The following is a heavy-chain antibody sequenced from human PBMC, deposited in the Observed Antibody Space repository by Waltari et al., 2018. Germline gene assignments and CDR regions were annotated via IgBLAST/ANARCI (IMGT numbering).Heavy chain of an antibody. CDR3: ARSSAGVPRWLGDY. J-gene: IGHJ4*02. CDR2: VYYSGTT. CDR1: GDSISSSNYY. V-gene: IGHV4-39*01. D-gene: IGHD5-12*01. Sequence: QLQLQESGPGLVKPSETLSLSCSVSGDSISSSNYYWGWIRQPPGKGLEWIASVYYSGTTYYNPSLKSRVTISADTSRNQFYLRLTSVTATDTAVYYCARSSAGVPRWLGDYWGQGILVTVSS.